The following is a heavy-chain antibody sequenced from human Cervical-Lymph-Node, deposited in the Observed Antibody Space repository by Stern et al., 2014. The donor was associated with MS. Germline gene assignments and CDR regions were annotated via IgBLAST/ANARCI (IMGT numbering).Heavy chain of an antibody. Sequence: QVQLVESGAEVKNPGASVKVSCKVSGSSLNQLSMHWLRQAPGKGLEWVGGLHPEDGEINYAQDFQGRVAMTEDASTDTTFMELTSLRSDDTAVYYCAVLGYDSAFRHWGQGSLVTVSS. D-gene: IGHD3-22*01. CDR2: LHPEDGEI. V-gene: IGHV1-24*01. CDR3: AVLGYDSAFRH. CDR1: GSSLNQLS. J-gene: IGHJ1*01.